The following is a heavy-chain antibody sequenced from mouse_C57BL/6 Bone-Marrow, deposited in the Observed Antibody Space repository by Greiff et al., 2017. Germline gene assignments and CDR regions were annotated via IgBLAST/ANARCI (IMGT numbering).Heavy chain of an antibody. D-gene: IGHD3-2*01. CDR3: TTRETAG. V-gene: IGHV14-4*01. CDR2: IDPENGDT. J-gene: IGHJ4*01. Sequence: VHVKQSGAELVRPGASVKLSCTASGFNIKDDYMHWVKQRPEQGLEWIGWIDPENGDTEYASKFQGKATITADTSSNTAYLQLSSLTSEDTAVYYCTTRETAGRGQGTSVTVSS. CDR1: GFNIKDDY.